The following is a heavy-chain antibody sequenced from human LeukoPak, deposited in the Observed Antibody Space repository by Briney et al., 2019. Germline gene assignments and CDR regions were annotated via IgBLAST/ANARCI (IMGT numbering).Heavy chain of an antibody. CDR2: INPNSGGT. CDR3: ARLNPPCSRTSCYGYGDYRPGLDH. D-gene: IGHD2-2*01. V-gene: IGHV1-2*02. CDR1: GYTFTGYY. J-gene: IGHJ5*02. Sequence: ASVKVSCKASGYTFTGYYMHWVRQAPGRGREWMGWINPNSGGTNYAQKFQGRVTMTRETSSSTAYMELSRLRYDDTDGYYCARLNPPCSRTSCYGYGDYRPGLDHWGQGTLVTVSS.